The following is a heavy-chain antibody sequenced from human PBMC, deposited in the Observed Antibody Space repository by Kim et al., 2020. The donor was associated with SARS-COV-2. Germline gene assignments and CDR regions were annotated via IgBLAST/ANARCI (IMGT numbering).Heavy chain of an antibody. D-gene: IGHD3-22*01. CDR1: GGSISSGGYY. V-gene: IGHV4-31*03. J-gene: IGHJ5*02. Sequence: SETLSLTCTVSGGSISSGGYYWSWIRQHPGKGLEWIGYIYYSGSTYYNPSLKSRVTISVDTSKNQFSLKLSSVTAADTAVYYCARVHYYDSSGYYYGGNCFDPWGQGTLVTVSS. CDR2: IYYSGST. CDR3: ARVHYYDSSGYYYGGNCFDP.